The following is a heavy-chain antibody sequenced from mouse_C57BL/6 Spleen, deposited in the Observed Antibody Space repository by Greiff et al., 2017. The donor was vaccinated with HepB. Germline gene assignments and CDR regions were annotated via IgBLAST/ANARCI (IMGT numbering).Heavy chain of an antibody. V-gene: IGHV1-26*01. Sequence: VQLQQSGPELVKPGASVKISCKASGYTFTDYYMNWVKQSHGKSLEWIGDINPNNGGTSYNQKFKGKATLTVDKSSSTAYMELRSLTSEDSAVYYCASLGSSGYGYWGQGTTLTVSS. D-gene: IGHD3-2*02. CDR1: GYTFTDYY. CDR2: INPNNGGT. CDR3: ASLGSSGYGY. J-gene: IGHJ2*01.